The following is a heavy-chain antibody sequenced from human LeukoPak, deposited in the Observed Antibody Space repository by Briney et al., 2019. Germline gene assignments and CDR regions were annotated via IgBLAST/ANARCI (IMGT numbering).Heavy chain of an antibody. D-gene: IGHD6-13*01. CDR1: LGTLSSYA. CDR3: ARVRGIAAAVPTWFDP. CDR2: IILIFGTA. V-gene: IGHV1-69*13. J-gene: IGHJ5*02. Sequence: GGAVKVSCMASLGTLSSYAISWVRQNPGRGREWVGRIILIFGTAIYAQTFQGRVTVTADEPTSTAYMELSSMRSEDTAVYYCARVRGIAAAVPTWFDPWGQGTLVTVSS.